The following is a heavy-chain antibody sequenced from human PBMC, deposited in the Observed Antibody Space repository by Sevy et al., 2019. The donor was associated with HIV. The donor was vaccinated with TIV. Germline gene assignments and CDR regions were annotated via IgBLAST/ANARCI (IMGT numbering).Heavy chain of an antibody. CDR3: AIRDYGDYVDYFDP. CDR2: ISYGGTT. V-gene: IGHV4-61*03. CDR1: GGSVSSDFSY. J-gene: IGHJ5*02. D-gene: IGHD4-17*01. Sequence: SETLSLTCTVSGGSVSSDFSYWNWVRQPPGKGLEYIGSISYGGTTSYNPSLKSRVTISLDTSKNHFSLKVNSVTAADTAIYYCAIRDYGDYVDYFDPWGQGTLVTVSS.